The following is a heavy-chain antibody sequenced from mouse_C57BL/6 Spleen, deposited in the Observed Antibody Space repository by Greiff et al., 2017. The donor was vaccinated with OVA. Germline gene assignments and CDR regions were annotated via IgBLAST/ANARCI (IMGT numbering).Heavy chain of an antibody. J-gene: IGHJ1*03. CDR2: IYPRSGNT. CDR3: AYYYGSNWYFDV. D-gene: IGHD1-1*01. V-gene: IGHV1-81*01. CDR1: GYTFTSYG. Sequence: VQLQQSGAELARPGASVKLSCKASGYTFTSYGISWVKQRTGQGLEWIGEIYPRSGNTYYNEKFKGKATLTADKSSSTAYMELRSLTSEDSAVYFCAYYYGSNWYFDVGGTGTTVTVSS.